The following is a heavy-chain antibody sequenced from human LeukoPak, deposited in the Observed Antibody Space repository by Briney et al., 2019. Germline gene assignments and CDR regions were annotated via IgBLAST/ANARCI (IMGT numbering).Heavy chain of an antibody. V-gene: IGHV3-23*01. D-gene: IGHD3-22*01. CDR1: GITLSNYG. Sequence: SGGSLRLSCAVSGITLSNYGMTWARQAPGKGLEWVAGISDTGGRTNYADSVKGRFTISRDNPKNTLYLQMNSLRAEDTAVYFCAKRGVVIRVILVGFHKEAYYFDSWGQGALVTVSS. CDR3: AKRGVVIRVILVGFHKEAYYFDS. J-gene: IGHJ4*02. CDR2: ISDTGGRT.